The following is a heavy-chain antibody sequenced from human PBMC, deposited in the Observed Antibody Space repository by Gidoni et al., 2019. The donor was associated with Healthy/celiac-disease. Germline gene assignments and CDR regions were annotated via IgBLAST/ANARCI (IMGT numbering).Heavy chain of an antibody. V-gene: IGHV1-58*01. Sequence: QMPLLHSGPEVKKPGTSAKVSCKASGFTFTSPALQWVRQARGQRLEWIGWIVDGSGNTNYAQKYQERVTITRDISTSTSYKEQSSLRSENTAVYYCAAEGRVVGATPSNYGMDVWGQGTTVTVSS. J-gene: IGHJ6*02. CDR3: AAEGRVVGATPSNYGMDV. CDR2: IVDGSGNT. CDR1: GFTFTSPA. D-gene: IGHD1-26*01.